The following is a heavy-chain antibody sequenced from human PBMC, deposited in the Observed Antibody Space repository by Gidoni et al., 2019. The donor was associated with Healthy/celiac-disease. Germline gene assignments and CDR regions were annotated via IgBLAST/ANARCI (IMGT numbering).Heavy chain of an antibody. CDR2: INHSGST. V-gene: IGHV4-34*01. D-gene: IGHD7-27*01. J-gene: IGHJ4*02. CDR3: ARKRNWGGSYYFDY. Sequence: QVQLQQWGAGLVKPSETLSRTCAVYGGSFSGYYWSWIRQPPGKGLEWMGEINHSGSTNYNPSLKSRVTISVDTSKNQFSLKLSSVTAADTAVYYCARKRNWGGSYYFDYWGQGTLVTVSS. CDR1: GGSFSGYY.